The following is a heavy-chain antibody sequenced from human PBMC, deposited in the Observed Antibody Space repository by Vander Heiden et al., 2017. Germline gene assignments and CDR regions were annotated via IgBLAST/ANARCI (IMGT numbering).Heavy chain of an antibody. D-gene: IGHD1-26*01. CDR1: GLTFSNAW. Sequence: EVQLMEPGGGWVKPGGSLRLSWAAPGLTFSNAWMSWGRQAPGKGLGWVGRIKSKTDGGTTDYAAPVKGRFTISRDDSKNTLYLQMNSLKTEDTAVYYCTTGGGGADNDYWGQGTLVTVSS. V-gene: IGHV3-15*01. CDR3: TTGGGGADNDY. J-gene: IGHJ4*02. CDR2: IKSKTDGGTT.